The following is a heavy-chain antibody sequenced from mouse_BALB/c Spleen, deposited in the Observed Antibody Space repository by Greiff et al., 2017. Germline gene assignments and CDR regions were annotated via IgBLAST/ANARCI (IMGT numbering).Heavy chain of an antibody. CDR1: GFSLTSYG. V-gene: IGHV2-9*02. J-gene: IGHJ3*01. CDR3: ARAYGNYEGFFAY. CDR2: IWAGGST. D-gene: IGHD2-10*02. Sequence: QVQLKESGPGLVAPSQSLSITCTVSGFSLTSYGVHWVRQPPGKGLEWLGVIWAGGSTNYNSALMSRLSISKDNSKSQVFLKMNSLQTDDTAMYYCARAYGNYEGFFAYWGQGTLVTVSA.